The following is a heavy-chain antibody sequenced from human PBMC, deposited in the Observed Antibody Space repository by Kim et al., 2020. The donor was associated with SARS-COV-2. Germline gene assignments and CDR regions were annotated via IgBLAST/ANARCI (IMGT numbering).Heavy chain of an antibody. D-gene: IGHD3-10*01. CDR3: AREGKHYYGSGSYYRVAAYFDY. Sequence: GGSLRLSCAASGFTVSSNYMSWVRQAPGKGLEWVSVIYSGGSTYYADSVKGRFTISRDNSKNTLYLQMNSLRAEDTAVYYCAREGKHYYGSGSYYRVAAYFDYWGQGTLVTVSS. V-gene: IGHV3-53*01. CDR2: IYSGGST. J-gene: IGHJ4*02. CDR1: GFTVSSNY.